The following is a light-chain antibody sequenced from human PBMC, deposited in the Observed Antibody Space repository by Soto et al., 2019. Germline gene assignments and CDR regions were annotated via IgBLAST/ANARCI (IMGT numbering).Light chain of an antibody. J-gene: IGKJ1*01. CDR2: GAS. CDR1: QSVSSSY. V-gene: IGKV3-20*01. CDR3: QQYGSSPWT. Sequence: EIVLTQSPGTLSLSRGERATLSCRASQSVSSSYLAWYQQKPGQAPRLLIYGASSRATGIPDRFSGSGSGTDFTLTISRLEPEDFAAYYCQQYGSSPWTFGQGTKVDIK.